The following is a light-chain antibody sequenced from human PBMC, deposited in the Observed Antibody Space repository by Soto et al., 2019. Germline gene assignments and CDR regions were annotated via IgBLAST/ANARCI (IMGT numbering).Light chain of an antibody. J-gene: IGKJ4*01. Sequence: DIVLTQSPGTLSLSPGERATLSCRASQTVRSNFLAWYQRKPGQTPRLLIYGAFSRATGIPDRFSGSGSGTDFTLTISRLDPEDFAVYYCQHYATYPLTFGGGTKVEI. CDR2: GAF. V-gene: IGKV3-20*01. CDR3: QHYATYPLT. CDR1: QTVRSNF.